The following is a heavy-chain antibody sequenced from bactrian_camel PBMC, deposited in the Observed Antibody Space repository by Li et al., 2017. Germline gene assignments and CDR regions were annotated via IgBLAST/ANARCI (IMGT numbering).Heavy chain of an antibody. J-gene: IGHJ4*01. CDR1: TDSFSTYC. Sequence: DVQLVESGGGSVQAGGSLKISCAVSTDSFSTYCMGWFRQAPGKGLEWVSAINGGASVTYYDDSVKGRFTVSRANAKNTLYLRLNALKTEDTGIYYCAREDRLHYDYWGQGTQVTVS. D-gene: IGHD1*01. V-gene: IGHV3S31*01. CDR3: AREDRLHYDY. CDR2: INGGASVT.